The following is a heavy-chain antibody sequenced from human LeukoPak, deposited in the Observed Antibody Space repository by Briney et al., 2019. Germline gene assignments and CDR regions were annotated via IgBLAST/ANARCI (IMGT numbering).Heavy chain of an antibody. V-gene: IGHV1-18*01. CDR3: ARVPSTGDFGVPAYYYYYYYMDV. Sequence: ASVKVSCKASGYTFTSYGISWVRQAPGQGLEWMGWISAYNGNTNYAQKLQGRVTMTTDTSTSTAYMELRSLRSDDTAVYYCARVPSTGDFGVPAYYYYYYYMDVWGKGTTVTVSS. CDR1: GYTFTSYG. CDR2: ISAYNGNT. D-gene: IGHD3-3*01. J-gene: IGHJ6*03.